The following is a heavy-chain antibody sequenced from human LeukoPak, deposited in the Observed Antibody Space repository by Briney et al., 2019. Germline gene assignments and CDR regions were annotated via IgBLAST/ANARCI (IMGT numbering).Heavy chain of an antibody. V-gene: IGHV4-30-4*01. D-gene: IGHD6-19*01. CDR3: AREGPRYLALGWRTYYFDY. J-gene: IGHJ4*02. Sequence: SQTLSLTCTVSGGSISSGDYYWSWIRQPPGKGLEWIGYIYYSGSTYYNPSLKSRVTISVDTSKNQFSLKLSSVTAADTAVYYCAREGPRYLALGWRTYYFDYWGQGTLVTVSS. CDR1: GGSISSGDYY. CDR2: IYYSGST.